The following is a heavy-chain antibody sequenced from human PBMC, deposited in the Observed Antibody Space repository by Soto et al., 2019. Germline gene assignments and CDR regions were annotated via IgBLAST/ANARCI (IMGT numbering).Heavy chain of an antibody. Sequence: PGESLKISCKGSGYSFTSYWIGWVRQMPGKGLEWMGIIYPGDSDTRYSPSFQGQVTISAAKSISTAYLQWSSLKASDTAMYYCARLYYYDSSGYYGWFDPWGQGTLVTVSS. D-gene: IGHD3-22*01. J-gene: IGHJ5*02. V-gene: IGHV5-51*01. CDR1: GYSFTSYW. CDR3: ARLYYYDSSGYYGWFDP. CDR2: IYPGDSDT.